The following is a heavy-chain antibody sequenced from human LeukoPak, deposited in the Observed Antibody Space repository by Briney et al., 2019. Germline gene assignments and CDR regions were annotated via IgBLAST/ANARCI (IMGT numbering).Heavy chain of an antibody. J-gene: IGHJ6*02. CDR1: GGSFSGYY. V-gene: IGHV4-34*01. CDR2: INHSGST. Sequence: SETLSLTCAVYGGSFSGYYWSWIRQPPGKGLEWIGEINHSGSTNYNPSLKSRVTISVDTSKIQFSLKLSSVTAADTAVYYCARPRNYYYYGMDVWGQGTTVTVSS. CDR3: ARPRNYYYYGMDV.